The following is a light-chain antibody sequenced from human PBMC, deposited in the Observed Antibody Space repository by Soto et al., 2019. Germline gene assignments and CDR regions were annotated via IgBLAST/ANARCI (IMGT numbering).Light chain of an antibody. V-gene: IGLV1-40*01. CDR1: SSNIGAGYD. CDR2: GNS. Sequence: QSVLTQPPSVSGAPGQRVTISCTGSSSNIGAGYDVHWYQQLPGTAPKLLIYGNSNRPSGVPDRFSGSKSGTSASLAITGLLAEDEADCYCQSYDSSLSGWVFGGGTKLTVL. CDR3: QSYDSSLSGWV. J-gene: IGLJ3*02.